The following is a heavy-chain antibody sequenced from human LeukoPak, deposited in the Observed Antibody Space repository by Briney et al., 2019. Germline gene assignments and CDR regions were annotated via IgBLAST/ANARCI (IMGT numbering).Heavy chain of an antibody. V-gene: IGHV1-46*01. CDR1: GFTFSSYE. Sequence: AGGSLRLSCAASGFTFSSYEMNWVRQAPGKGLEWMEIINPSGGSTSYAQKFQGRVTMTRDTSTSTVYMELSSLRSEDTAVYYCAREGGYNTNCYDYWGQGTLVTVSS. J-gene: IGHJ4*02. CDR3: AREGGYNTNCYDY. D-gene: IGHD5-24*01. CDR2: INPSGGST.